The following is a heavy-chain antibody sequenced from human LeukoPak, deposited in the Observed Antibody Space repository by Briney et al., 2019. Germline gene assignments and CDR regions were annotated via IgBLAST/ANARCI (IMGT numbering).Heavy chain of an antibody. D-gene: IGHD3-3*01. CDR1: GYTFTSYD. CDR3: ARAHYDFWSGSLNWFDP. V-gene: IGHV1-8*01. J-gene: IGHJ5*02. CDR2: MNPNSGNT. Sequence: GASVKVSCKASGYTFTSYDINWVLQATGQGLEWMGWMNPNSGNTGYAQKFRGRVTMTRNTSISTAYMELSSLRSEDTAVYYCARAHYDFWSGSLNWFDPWGQGTLVTVSS.